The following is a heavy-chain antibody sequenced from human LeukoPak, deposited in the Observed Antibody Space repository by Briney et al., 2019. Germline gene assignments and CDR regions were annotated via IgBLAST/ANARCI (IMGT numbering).Heavy chain of an antibody. V-gene: IGHV4-39*01. CDR3: ARQLLLWFGEGVKRVRYFDY. Sequence: PSETLSLTCTVSGGSISSSSYYWGWIRQPPGKGLEWIGSIYYSGSTYYNPSLKSRVTISVDTSKNQFSLKLSSVTAADTAVYYCARQLLLWFGEGVKRVRYFDYWGQGTLVTVSS. CDR1: GGSISSSSYY. J-gene: IGHJ4*02. CDR2: IYYSGST. D-gene: IGHD3-10*01.